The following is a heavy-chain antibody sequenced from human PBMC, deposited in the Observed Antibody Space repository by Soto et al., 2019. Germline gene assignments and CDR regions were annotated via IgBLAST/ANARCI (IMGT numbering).Heavy chain of an antibody. V-gene: IGHV3-33*01. CDR3: ARDPYDILTGYIYYYYMDA. Sequence: GGSLRLSCAASGFTFSSYGMHWVRQAPGKGLEWVAVIWYDGSNKYYADSVKGRFTISRDNSKNTLYLQMNSLRAEDTAVYYCARDPYDILTGYIYYYYMDAWGKGTTVTVSS. CDR1: GFTFSSYG. D-gene: IGHD3-9*01. J-gene: IGHJ6*03. CDR2: IWYDGSNK.